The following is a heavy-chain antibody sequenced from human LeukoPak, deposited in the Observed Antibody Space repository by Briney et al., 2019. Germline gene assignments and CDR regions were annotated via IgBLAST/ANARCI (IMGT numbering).Heavy chain of an antibody. CDR3: AANGYYTIAY. CDR1: GDSMSSIDW. J-gene: IGHJ4*02. Sequence: SETLSLTCAVSGDSMSSIDWWSWVRQPPGKGLEWIGEIHHTGSTNYNPSLKSRVTISVDKSKNQFYLNFNSMSAADSAVHYCAANGYYTIAYWGQGPLVTVPS. CDR2: IHHTGST. D-gene: IGHD1-26*01. V-gene: IGHV4-4*02.